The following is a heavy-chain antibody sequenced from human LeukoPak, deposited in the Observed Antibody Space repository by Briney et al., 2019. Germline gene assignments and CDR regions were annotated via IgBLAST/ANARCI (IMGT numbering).Heavy chain of an antibody. CDR3: ARGAITMVRGWEFDY. CDR1: GFTFDDYG. J-gene: IGHJ4*02. Sequence: GGSLRLSCAASGFTFDDYGMSWVRQAPGKGLEWVSGINWNGGSTGYADSVKGRFTISRDNAKNSLYLQMNSLRAEDTAVYFCARGAITMVRGWEFDYWGQGTLVTVSS. CDR2: INWNGGST. V-gene: IGHV3-20*04. D-gene: IGHD3-10*01.